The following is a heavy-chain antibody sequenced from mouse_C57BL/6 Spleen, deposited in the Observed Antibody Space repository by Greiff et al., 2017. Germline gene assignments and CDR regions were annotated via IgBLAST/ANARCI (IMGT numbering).Heavy chain of an antibody. CDR2: IHPNSGST. CDR1: CYTFTSYW. D-gene: IGHD1-1*01. V-gene: IGHV1-64*01. CDR3: ARGILRDYYAMDY. Sequence: QVQLQQPGAELVKPGASVKLSCKASCYTFTSYWMHWVKQRPGQGLEWIGMIHPNSGSTNYNEKFKSKATLTVDKSSSTAYMQLSSLTSEDSAVYYCARGILRDYYAMDYWGQGTSVTVSS. J-gene: IGHJ4*01.